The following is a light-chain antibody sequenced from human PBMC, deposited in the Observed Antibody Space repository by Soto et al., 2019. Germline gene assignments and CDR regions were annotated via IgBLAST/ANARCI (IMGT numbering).Light chain of an antibody. CDR1: QTVSSTY. CDR3: QQYGSSPRGT. V-gene: IGKV3-20*01. J-gene: IGKJ1*01. CDR2: GAS. Sequence: DIVFTQSPCTLSLTPGERATLSCRASQTVSSTYLAWYQQKPGQAPRLLISGASSRATGIPDRFSGSGSGTDFTLTISRLEPEDFAVYYCQQYGSSPRGTFGQGTKVDIK.